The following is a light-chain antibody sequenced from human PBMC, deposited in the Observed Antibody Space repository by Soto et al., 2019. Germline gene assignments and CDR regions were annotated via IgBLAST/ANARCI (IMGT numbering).Light chain of an antibody. V-gene: IGKV3-11*01. CDR2: DAS. J-gene: IGKJ5*01. CDR3: QQRSDWPRIT. Sequence: EIVLTQSPSTLSLSPGERATLSRRASQSVSRYLAWYQQKPGQAPRFLIYDASNRATGIPARFSGSGSGTDFTLTISSLEPEDFAVYYCQQRSDWPRITFGQGTRLEIK. CDR1: QSVSRY.